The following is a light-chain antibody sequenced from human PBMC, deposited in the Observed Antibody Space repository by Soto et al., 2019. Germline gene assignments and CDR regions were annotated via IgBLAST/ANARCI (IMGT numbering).Light chain of an antibody. CDR3: QHYNIYWT. V-gene: IGKV1-5*01. J-gene: IGKJ1*01. Sequence: DVQMTQSPSTLSASVGDRVTITCRASQSISGSLAWYQQKPGKAPKALIYDASSLESGVPSRFRGSGSGTEFTLTISSLQPDDFATYYCQHYNIYWTFGQGTKVEI. CDR1: QSISGS. CDR2: DAS.